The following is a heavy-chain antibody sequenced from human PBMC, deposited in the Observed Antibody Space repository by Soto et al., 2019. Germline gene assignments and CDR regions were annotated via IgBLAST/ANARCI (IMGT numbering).Heavy chain of an antibody. V-gene: IGHV3-7*01. J-gene: IGHJ3*02. CDR2: IKQDGNER. CDR1: GFSFSAYY. Sequence: GGSLRLSCAASGFSFSAYYMSWVRQAPGKGLEWLATIKQDGNERYYVDSVKGRFTISGDSAKNSLFLIMDSLRAEDTAVYYFAAYNTSRHAGFDIWGQGTLVTV. D-gene: IGHD6-6*01. CDR3: AAYNTSRHAGFDI.